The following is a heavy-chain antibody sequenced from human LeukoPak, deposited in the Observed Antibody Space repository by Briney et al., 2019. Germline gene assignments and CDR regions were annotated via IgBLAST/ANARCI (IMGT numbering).Heavy chain of an antibody. V-gene: IGHV4-34*01. Sequence: SETLSLTCAVYGGSFSGYYWSWIRQPPGKGLEWVGEINHSGSTNYNPSLKSRVTISVDTSKNQFSLKLSSVTAADTAVYYCARGTIAAAAGYDWFDPWGQGTLVTVSS. J-gene: IGHJ5*02. CDR2: INHSGST. CDR1: GGSFSGYY. D-gene: IGHD6-13*01. CDR3: ARGTIAAAAGYDWFDP.